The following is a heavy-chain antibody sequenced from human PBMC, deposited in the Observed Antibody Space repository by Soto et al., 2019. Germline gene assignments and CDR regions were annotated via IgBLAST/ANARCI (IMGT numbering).Heavy chain of an antibody. CDR1: EFTFSNYA. Sequence: PGGALRLSCAASEFTFSNYAMSLVRQAPGKGLEWVSAISYGGGTTYYADSVKGRFTISRDNSKSTLYLQMNSLRAEDTAVYYCAKNPGYYYDSTGYHFDYWGQGTLVTVSS. J-gene: IGHJ4*02. D-gene: IGHD3-22*01. V-gene: IGHV3-23*01. CDR3: AKNPGYYYDSTGYHFDY. CDR2: ISYGGGTT.